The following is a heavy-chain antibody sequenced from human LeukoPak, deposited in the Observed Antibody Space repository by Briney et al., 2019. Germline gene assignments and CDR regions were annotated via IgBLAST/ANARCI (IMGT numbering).Heavy chain of an antibody. J-gene: IGHJ4*02. CDR3: AKLNLGEMAYFDS. CDR1: GGSFSGYY. D-gene: IGHD1-1*01. CDR2: INHSGST. V-gene: IGHV4-34*01. Sequence: SETLSLTCAVYGGSFSGYYWSWIRQPPGKGLEWIGEINHSGSTNYNPSLKSRVTISVDTSKNQFSLKLSSVTAADTAIYYCAKLNLGEMAYFDSWGQGILVTVSS.